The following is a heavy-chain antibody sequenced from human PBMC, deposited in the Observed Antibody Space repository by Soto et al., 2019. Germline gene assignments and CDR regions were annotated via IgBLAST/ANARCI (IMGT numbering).Heavy chain of an antibody. CDR2: IGTAGDT. D-gene: IGHD5-18*01. J-gene: IGHJ6*02. Sequence: PGGSLRLSCAASGFTFSSYDMHWVRQATGKGLEWVSAIGTAGDTYYPGSVKGRFTISRENAKSSLYLQMNSLRAGDTAVYYCARDRGGYSYGLANVWGQGTTVTVSS. CDR1: GFTFSSYD. CDR3: ARDRGGYSYGLANV. V-gene: IGHV3-13*01.